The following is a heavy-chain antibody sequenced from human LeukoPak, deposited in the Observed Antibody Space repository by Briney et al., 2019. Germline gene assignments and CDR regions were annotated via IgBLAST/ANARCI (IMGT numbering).Heavy chain of an antibody. CDR2: ISTNGGTT. CDR1: GFTFSSFG. CDR3: AKGKAGPMDV. V-gene: IGHV3-23*01. J-gene: IGHJ6*02. Sequence: GGSLRLSCAASGFTFSSFGMSWVRRAPGKGLEWVSTISTNGGTTYYGDSVKGRFTISRDNSKNTLYLQTNSLRVEDTAIYYCAKGKAGPMDVWGQGTTVTVSS.